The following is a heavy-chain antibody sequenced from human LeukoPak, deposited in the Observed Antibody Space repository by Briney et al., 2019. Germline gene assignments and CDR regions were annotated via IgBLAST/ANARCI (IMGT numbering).Heavy chain of an antibody. Sequence: ASVKVSCKASGYTFTSYYMHWVRQAPGQGLEWMGIINPSGGSTSYAQKFQGRVTMTRDTSTSTVYMELGSLRSEDTAVYYCARDQHKTPYYYYGMDVWGQGTTVTVSS. V-gene: IGHV1-46*01. CDR1: GYTFTSYY. CDR2: INPSGGST. J-gene: IGHJ6*02. CDR3: ARDQHKTPYYYYGMDV.